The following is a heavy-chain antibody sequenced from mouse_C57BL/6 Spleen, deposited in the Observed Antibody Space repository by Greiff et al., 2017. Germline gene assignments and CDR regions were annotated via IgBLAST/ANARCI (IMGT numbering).Heavy chain of an antibody. J-gene: IGHJ3*01. V-gene: IGHV5-12*01. CDR2: ISTGGGST. D-gene: IGHD2-1*01. Sequence: DVQLQESGGGLVQPGGSLKLSCAASGFTFSDYYMYWVRQTPEKRLEWVAYISTGGGSTYYPDPVKGRFTIARDNAKNTLYRQMSRLKSEETAMYYCARHDGNYWFADWGQGTLVTVSA. CDR1: GFTFSDYY. CDR3: ARHDGNYWFAD.